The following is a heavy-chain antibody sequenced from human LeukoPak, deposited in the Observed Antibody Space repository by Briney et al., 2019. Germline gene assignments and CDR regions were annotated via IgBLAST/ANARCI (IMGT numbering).Heavy chain of an antibody. Sequence: ASVKVSCKASGYTFTGYYMHWVRQAPGQGLEWMGWINPNSGGTNYAQKFQGRVTMTRDTSISTAYMELSRLRSDDTAVYYCARDRDLRELPFDYWGQGTLVTVSS. CDR3: ARDRDLRELPFDY. CDR1: GYTFTGYY. J-gene: IGHJ4*02. CDR2: INPNSGGT. D-gene: IGHD1-26*01. V-gene: IGHV1-2*02.